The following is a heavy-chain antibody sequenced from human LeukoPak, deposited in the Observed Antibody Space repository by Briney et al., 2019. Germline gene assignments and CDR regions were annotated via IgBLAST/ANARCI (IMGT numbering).Heavy chain of an antibody. J-gene: IGHJ4*02. CDR1: GGSFSGYY. Sequence: SETLSLTCAVYGGSFSGYYWSWLRQPPGKGLEWIGYIYYSGSTNYNPSLKSRVTISVDTSKNQFSLKLSSVTAADTAVYYCAREVGGSYDYFDYWGQGTLVTVSS. CDR3: AREVGGSYDYFDY. D-gene: IGHD1-26*01. V-gene: IGHV4-59*01. CDR2: IYYSGST.